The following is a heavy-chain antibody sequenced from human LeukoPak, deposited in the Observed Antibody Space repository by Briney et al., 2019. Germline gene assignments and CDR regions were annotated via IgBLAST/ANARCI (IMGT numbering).Heavy chain of an antibody. Sequence: GGSLRLSCTASGFISRNFPMHWVRQAPGKGLEWVAFISYDGTTEKHYADSVKGRFTISRDNSKNTLYLQMNSLRAEDTAVYYCARSPPGLFGFDYWGQGTLVTVSS. CDR2: ISYDGTTEK. D-gene: IGHD3-10*02. CDR1: GFISRNFP. J-gene: IGHJ4*02. V-gene: IGHV3-30*14. CDR3: ARSPPGLFGFDY.